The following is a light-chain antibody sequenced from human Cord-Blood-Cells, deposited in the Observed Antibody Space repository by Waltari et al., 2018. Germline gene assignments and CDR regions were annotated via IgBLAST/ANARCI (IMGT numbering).Light chain of an antibody. J-gene: IGKJ2*02. V-gene: IGKV3-11*01. CDR2: DAS. Sequence: EIVLTQSPATLSLSPGERATLSCRASQSVSSYLAWYHQKPGQAPRLLIYDASNRATGIPARFSGSGSGTDFTLTISSLEPEDFAVYYCQQRSNWRTFGQGTKLEIK. CDR1: QSVSSY. CDR3: QQRSNWRT.